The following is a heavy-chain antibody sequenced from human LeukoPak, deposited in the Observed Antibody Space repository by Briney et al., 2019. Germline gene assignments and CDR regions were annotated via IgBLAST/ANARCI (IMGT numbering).Heavy chain of an antibody. J-gene: IGHJ4*02. Sequence: ASVKVSCKASGGTFSSYAISWVRQAPGQGLEWMGIINPSGGSTSYAQKFQGRVTMTRDTSTSTVYMELSSLRSEDTAVYYCAIQGPTLGYWGQGTLVTVSS. V-gene: IGHV1-46*03. CDR2: INPSGGST. CDR3: AIQGPTLGY. CDR1: GGTFSSYA.